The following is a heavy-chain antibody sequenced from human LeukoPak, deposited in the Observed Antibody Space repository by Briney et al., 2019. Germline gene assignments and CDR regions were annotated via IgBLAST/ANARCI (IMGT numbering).Heavy chain of an antibody. D-gene: IGHD3-10*02. Sequence: GSLRLSCAASGFTFSSYELNWVRQAPGKGLEWVSYISSSGSTIYYADSVKGRFTISRDNAKNSLYLQMNSLRAEDTAVYYCAELGITMIGGVWGKGTTVTISS. CDR1: GFTFSSYE. J-gene: IGHJ6*04. CDR3: AELGITMIGGV. CDR2: ISSSGSTI. V-gene: IGHV3-48*03.